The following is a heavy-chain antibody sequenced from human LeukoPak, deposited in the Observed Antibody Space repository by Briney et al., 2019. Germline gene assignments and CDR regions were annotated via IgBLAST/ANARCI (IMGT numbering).Heavy chain of an antibody. CDR1: GYTFTGYY. V-gene: IGHV1-2*02. CDR3: AGDVAPITIAGSTLGTDV. J-gene: IGHJ6*04. D-gene: IGHD3-3*01. CDR2: INPNSGGT. Sequence: GASVKVSCKASGYTFTGYYMHWVRQAPRQGLEWMGWINPNSGGTNYAQKFQGRVTMTRDTSISTACMELSRLRSDDTAVYYCAGDVAPITIAGSTLGTDVWGKGTTVTVSS.